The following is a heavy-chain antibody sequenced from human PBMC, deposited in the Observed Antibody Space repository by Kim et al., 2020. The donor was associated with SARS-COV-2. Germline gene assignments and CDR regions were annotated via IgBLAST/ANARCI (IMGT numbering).Heavy chain of an antibody. J-gene: IGHJ4*02. CDR2: INHSGST. CDR3: ASGKRPSITMVRGALDY. D-gene: IGHD3-10*01. V-gene: IGHV4-34*01. CDR1: GGSFSGYY. Sequence: SETLSLTCAVYGGSFSGYYWSWIRQPPGKGLEWIGEINHSGSTNYNPSLKSRVTISVDTSKNQFSLKLSSVTAADTAVYYCASGKRPSITMVRGALDYLGQGTLVTVSS.